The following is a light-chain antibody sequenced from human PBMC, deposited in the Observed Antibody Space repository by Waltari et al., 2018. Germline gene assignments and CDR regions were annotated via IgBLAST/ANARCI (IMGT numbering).Light chain of an antibody. CDR3: QTWDPDTVV. CDR2: IDGGGGH. J-gene: IGLJ2*01. CDR1: SEHSAHP. Sequence: QLEVTHSPSASASLGASVKLTCPLSSEHSAHPITWPQHQPEKGPRFLMKIDGGGGHTKGDGIPDRFSGFSSGAERYLTISSLQYEDEAAYYCQTWDPDTVVFGGGTKLTV. V-gene: IGLV4-69*01.